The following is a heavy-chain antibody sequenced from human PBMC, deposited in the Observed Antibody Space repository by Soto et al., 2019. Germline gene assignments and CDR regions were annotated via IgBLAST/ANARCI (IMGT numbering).Heavy chain of an antibody. J-gene: IGHJ6*03. Sequence: QVQLVQSGAEVRKPGASVTVSCRSSGDSFNDYYIHWVRQAPGQGFEWMGWINPNGGVTKYAQKFQGWVSMTRDTSIRTVYMQLSRLRSDDTAVYYCARESGGATATFDYYYFDMDVWGTGTTVTVSS. D-gene: IGHD5-12*01. CDR1: GDSFNDYY. CDR2: INPNGGVT. CDR3: ARESGGATATFDYYYFDMDV. V-gene: IGHV1-2*04.